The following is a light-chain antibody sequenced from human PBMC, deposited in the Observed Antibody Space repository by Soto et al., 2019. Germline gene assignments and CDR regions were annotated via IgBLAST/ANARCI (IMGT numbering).Light chain of an antibody. CDR3: QQYKLYWT. J-gene: IGKJ1*01. CDR2: EAS. Sequence: DIQMTQSPSTLSASVGDRVTITCRASQTINGHLAWYQQKPGKAPNLLIYEASSLESGVPSRFSGSGFDTEFTLTSSSQQPDDFAYYYWQQYKLYWTFGQGTKVEIK. CDR1: QTINGH. V-gene: IGKV1-5*03.